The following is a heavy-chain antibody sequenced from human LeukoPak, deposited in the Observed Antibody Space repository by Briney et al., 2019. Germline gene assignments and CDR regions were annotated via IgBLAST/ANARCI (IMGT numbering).Heavy chain of an antibody. D-gene: IGHD6-19*01. CDR1: GFTFSSYS. CDR2: ISSSSYI. V-gene: IGHV3-21*01. J-gene: IGHJ4*02. CDR3: ARGEWGSSSGWFYDY. Sequence: PGGSLRLSCAASGFTFSSYSMNWVRQAPGKGLEWVSSISSSSYIYYADSVKGRFTISRDNAKNSLYLQMNSLRAEDTAVYYCARGEWGSSSGWFYDYWGQGTLVTVSS.